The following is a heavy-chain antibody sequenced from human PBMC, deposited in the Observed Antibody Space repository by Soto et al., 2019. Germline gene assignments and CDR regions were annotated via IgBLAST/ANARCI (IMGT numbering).Heavy chain of an antibody. V-gene: IGHV1-18*01. J-gene: IGHJ4*02. CDR1: GYTFTSYG. D-gene: IGHD3-22*01. CDR2: ISAYNGNT. CDR3: ATGSSRFTMIVVVLDY. Sequence: GASVKVSCKASGYTFTSYGISWVRQAPGQGLEWMGWISAYNGNTNYAQKLQGRVTMTTDTSTSTAYMELRSLRSEDTAVYYCATGSSRFTMIVVVLDYWGQGTLVTVSS.